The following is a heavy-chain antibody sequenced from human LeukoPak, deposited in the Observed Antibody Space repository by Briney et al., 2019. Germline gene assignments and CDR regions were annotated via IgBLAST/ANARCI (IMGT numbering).Heavy chain of an antibody. V-gene: IGHV3-7*01. J-gene: IGHJ4*02. CDR3: ARDPDHGAIDF. CDR2: MNQDGSAK. Sequence: PGGSLRLSCAASGFTFSSYAMHWVRQAPGKGLEWVANMNQDGSAKFYVDSVRGRFTVSRDNTENSVYLQMNSLRVDDTAIYYCARDPDHGAIDFWGQGTLVTVSS. CDR1: GFTFSSYA. D-gene: IGHD3-10*01.